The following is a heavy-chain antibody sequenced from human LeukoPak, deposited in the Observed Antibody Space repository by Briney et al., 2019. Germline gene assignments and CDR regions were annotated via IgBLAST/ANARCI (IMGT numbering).Heavy chain of an antibody. J-gene: IGHJ5*02. CDR3: ARARDYGDYVNWFDP. D-gene: IGHD4-17*01. Sequence: PGGSLRLSCAASGFTFSSYWMHWVRQTPGKGLVWASRINSDGSTTSYADSVKGRFTISRDNAKNTLYLQMSSLRAEDTAVYYCARARDYGDYVNWFDPWGQGTLVTVSS. CDR2: INSDGSTT. V-gene: IGHV3-74*01. CDR1: GFTFSSYW.